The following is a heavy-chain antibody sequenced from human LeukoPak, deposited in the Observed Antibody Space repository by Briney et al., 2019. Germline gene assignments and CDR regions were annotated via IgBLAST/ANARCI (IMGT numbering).Heavy chain of an antibody. V-gene: IGHV3-23*01. CDR3: AKGTGDTGYYFDY. D-gene: IGHD7-27*01. J-gene: IGHJ4*02. CDR1: GFPFSSYA. CDR2: ISTSGDSI. Sequence: GGSLRLSCAASGFPFSSYAMNWVRQAPGKGLEWVSVISTSGDSIYYADAVKGRFTISRDNSENTLYLQMSGLRAEDTAVYHCAKGTGDTGYYFDYWGQGTLVTVSS.